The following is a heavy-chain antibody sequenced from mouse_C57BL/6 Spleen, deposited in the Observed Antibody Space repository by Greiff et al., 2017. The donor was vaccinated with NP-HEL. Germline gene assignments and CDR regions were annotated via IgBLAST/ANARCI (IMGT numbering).Heavy chain of an antibody. CDR2: IDPSDSYT. D-gene: IGHD1-1*01. J-gene: IGHJ1*03. CDR3: ASTVDWYFDG. V-gene: IGHV1-69*01. CDR1: GYTFTSYW. Sequence: QVQLQQPGAELVMPGASVKLSCKASGYTFTSYWMHWVKQRPGQGLEWIGEIDPSDSYTNYNQKFKGKSTLTVDKSSSTAYMQLSSLTSEDSAVYYCASTVDWYFDGWGTGTTVTVSS.